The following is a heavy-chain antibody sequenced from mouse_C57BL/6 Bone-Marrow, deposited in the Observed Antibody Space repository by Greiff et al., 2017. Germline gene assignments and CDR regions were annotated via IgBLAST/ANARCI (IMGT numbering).Heavy chain of an antibody. CDR3: ARMYYYGCFAY. J-gene: IGHJ3*01. CDR1: GFDFSRYW. CDR2: INPDSSTI. D-gene: IGHD1-1*01. Sequence: EVKLMESGGGLVQPGGSLKLSCAASGFDFSRYWMSWVRQAPGKGLEWIGEINPDSSTINYTPSLKDKFIISRDNAKNTLYLQMSKVRSEDTALYYCARMYYYGCFAYWGQGTLVTVSA. V-gene: IGHV4-1*02.